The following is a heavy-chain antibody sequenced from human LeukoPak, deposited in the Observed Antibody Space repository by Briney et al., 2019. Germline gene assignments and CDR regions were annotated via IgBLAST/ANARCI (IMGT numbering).Heavy chain of an antibody. D-gene: IGHD1-26*01. CDR1: GYTFTGYY. CDR2: INPNSGGT. CDR3: AREGSGSSGYYFDY. Sequence: ASVKVSCKASGYTFTGYYMHWVRQAPGQGLEWMGWINPNSGGTYYAQNFQGRVTMTRDMSTSTVYMELSSLGSEDTAVYYCAREGSGSSGYYFDYWGQGTLVTVSS. V-gene: IGHV1-2*02. J-gene: IGHJ4*02.